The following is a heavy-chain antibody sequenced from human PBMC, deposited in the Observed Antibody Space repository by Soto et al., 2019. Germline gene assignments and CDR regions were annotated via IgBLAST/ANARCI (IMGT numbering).Heavy chain of an antibody. D-gene: IGHD2-2*01. CDR2: ISGSGGRK. J-gene: IGHJ4*02. Sequence: GGSLRLSCAASGFTFSSYAMSWFRQAPGKGLEWVSSISGSGGRKYYADSVKGRFTISRDNSKNTLYLQMDSLRAEDTAVYYCAKDGGDCSSTSCPSPGENYFDYWGQGTLVTVSS. V-gene: IGHV3-23*01. CDR3: AKDGGDCSSTSCPSPGENYFDY. CDR1: GFTFSSYA.